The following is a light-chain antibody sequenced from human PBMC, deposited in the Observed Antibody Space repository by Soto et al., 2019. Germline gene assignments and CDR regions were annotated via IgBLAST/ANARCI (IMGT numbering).Light chain of an antibody. CDR1: HNIERW. CDR2: DAS. V-gene: IGKV1-5*01. Sequence: IQMTQSPSTLSASVGYIVTITCRASHNIERWMAWYQQKPGKAPSXLIFDASTLHSGVPSRFSGSGSGTDFTLTISSLKNDDFATYYCLQHNSYPLTFGGGTKVDIK. J-gene: IGKJ4*01. CDR3: LQHNSYPLT.